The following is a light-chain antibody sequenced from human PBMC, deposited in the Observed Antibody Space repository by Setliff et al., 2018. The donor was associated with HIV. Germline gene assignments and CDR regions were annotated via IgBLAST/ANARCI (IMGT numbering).Light chain of an antibody. CDR1: SSDVGTYNY. J-gene: IGLJ1*01. CDR2: DVS. Sequence: QSVLTQPASVSGSPGQSTTISCTGTSSDVGTYNYVSWYQQHPGKAPKLIIYDVSKRPSGVPNRFSGSKSGNTASLTISGLQAEDEADYYCSSYTSSSTYVFGTGTKVTV. CDR3: SSYTSSSTYV. V-gene: IGLV2-14*03.